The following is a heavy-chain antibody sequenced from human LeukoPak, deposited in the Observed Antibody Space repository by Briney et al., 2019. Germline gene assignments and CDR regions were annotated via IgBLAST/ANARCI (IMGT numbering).Heavy chain of an antibody. J-gene: IGHJ6*03. CDR2: INPSGGST. CDR1: GYTFTSYY. Sequence: GASVKVSCKASGYTFTSYYMHWVRQAPGQGLEWMGRINPSGGSTSYAQKFQGRVTMTRDMSTSTVYMELSSLRSEDTAVYYCAVYSSTYYMDVWGKGTTVTVSS. V-gene: IGHV1-46*01. D-gene: IGHD6-13*01. CDR3: AVYSSTYYMDV.